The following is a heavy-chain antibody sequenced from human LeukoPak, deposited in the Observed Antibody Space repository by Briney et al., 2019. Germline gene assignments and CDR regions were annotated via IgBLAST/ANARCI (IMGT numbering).Heavy chain of an antibody. Sequence: PSETLSLTCAVYGGSFSGYYWSWIRQPPGKGLEWIGSIYYSGTTHYNPSLKSRVTISVDTSKNQFSLKVNSVTAADTAVYFCARCYGSGRDGDYWGQGTLVTVSS. D-gene: IGHD2-2*01. J-gene: IGHJ4*02. CDR2: IYYSGTT. CDR3: ARCYGSGRDGDY. CDR1: GGSFSGYY. V-gene: IGHV4-34*01.